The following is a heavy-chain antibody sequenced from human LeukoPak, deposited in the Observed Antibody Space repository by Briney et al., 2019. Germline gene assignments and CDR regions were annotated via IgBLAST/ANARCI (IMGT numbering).Heavy chain of an antibody. D-gene: IGHD6-19*01. CDR2: ITSSSSTI. V-gene: IGHV3-48*04. J-gene: IGHJ3*02. Sequence: GGSLRPSCATSGFTFSSYSMNWVRQAPGKGLEWVSYITSSSSTIYYADSVKGRFTISRDNAKNSLYLQMNSLRAEDTAVYYCARVHGSGWYGGAFDIWGQGTMVTVSS. CDR1: GFTFSSYS. CDR3: ARVHGSGWYGGAFDI.